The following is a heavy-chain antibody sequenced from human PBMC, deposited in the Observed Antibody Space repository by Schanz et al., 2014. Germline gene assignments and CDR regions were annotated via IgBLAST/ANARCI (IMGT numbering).Heavy chain of an antibody. V-gene: IGHV3-33*06. CDR3: VKDDRGDVVVVAANY. J-gene: IGHJ4*02. CDR2: IGYDGSEK. CDR1: GLNFDYYG. Sequence: QVQLVESGGGVVQPGRSLRLSCATSGLNFDYYGMNWVRQAPGKGLEWVANIGYDGSEKYYVDSVKGRFTISRDNSNNTLYLQMKSLRAEDTAVYYCVKDDRGDVVVVAANYWGQGAQVIVSS. D-gene: IGHD2-15*01.